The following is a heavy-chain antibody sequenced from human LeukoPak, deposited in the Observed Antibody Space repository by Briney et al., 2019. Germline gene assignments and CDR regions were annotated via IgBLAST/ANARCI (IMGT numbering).Heavy chain of an antibody. CDR2: INPNSGGT. CDR1: GYTFTGYY. Sequence: ASVKVSCKASGYTFTGYYMHWVRQAPGQGLEWMGWINPNSGGTNYAQKFQGRVTMTRDTSISTAYMELSRLRSDDTAVYYCARVLWAYYDSTHGGGYFDYWGQGTLVTVSS. CDR3: ARVLWAYYDSTHGGGYFDY. V-gene: IGHV1-2*02. J-gene: IGHJ4*02. D-gene: IGHD3-22*01.